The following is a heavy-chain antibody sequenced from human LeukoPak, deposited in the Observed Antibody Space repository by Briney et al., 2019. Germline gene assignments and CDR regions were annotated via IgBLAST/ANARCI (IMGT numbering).Heavy chain of an antibody. D-gene: IGHD2-15*01. Sequence: RASVKVSCKVSGYTLTELSMHWVRQAPGKGLEWTGGFDPEDGETIYAQKFQGRVTMTEDTSTDTAYMELSSLRSEDTAVYYCATARYCSGGSCSHWFDPWGQGTLVTVSS. CDR1: GYTLTELS. CDR3: ATARYCSGGSCSHWFDP. J-gene: IGHJ5*02. V-gene: IGHV1-24*01. CDR2: FDPEDGET.